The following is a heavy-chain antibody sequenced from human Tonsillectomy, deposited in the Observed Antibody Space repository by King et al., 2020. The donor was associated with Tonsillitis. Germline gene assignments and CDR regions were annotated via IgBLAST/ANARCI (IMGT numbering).Heavy chain of an antibody. V-gene: IGHV4-34*01. CDR3: ARYEYIRWSIFDY. CDR2: INHSGTT. J-gene: IGHJ4*02. Sequence: VQLQQWGAGLLKPSETLSLTCAVYGGSFSDYYWSWIRQAPGKGLQWIGEINHSGTTNYNPSLKSRVSISVDTPKKQFSLNLRYVTAADTAVYYCARYEYIRWSIFDYWGQGTLVTVSS. CDR1: GGSFSDYY. D-gene: IGHD6-6*01.